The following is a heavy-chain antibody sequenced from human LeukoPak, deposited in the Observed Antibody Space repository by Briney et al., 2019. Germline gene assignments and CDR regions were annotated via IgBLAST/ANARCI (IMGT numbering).Heavy chain of an antibody. Sequence: GRSLRLSCAASGFTFSSYAMHWVRQAPGKGLEWMAVISYDGSNKYYADSVKGRFTISRDNSKNTLYLQMNSLRAEDTAVYYCARDYCGGDCYYFDYWGQGTLVTVSS. CDR3: ARDYCGGDCYYFDY. V-gene: IGHV3-30*03. CDR2: ISYDGSNK. CDR1: GFTFSSYA. D-gene: IGHD2-21*02. J-gene: IGHJ4*02.